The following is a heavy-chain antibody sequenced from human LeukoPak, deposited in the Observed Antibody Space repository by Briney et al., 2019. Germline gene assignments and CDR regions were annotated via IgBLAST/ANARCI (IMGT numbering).Heavy chain of an antibody. Sequence: GGSLRLSCAASGFTFSNYAMSWVRQAPGTGLEWVSGITEGGGSTFYADSVKGRFTISRDNSKNTLNLQMNSLRVEDTAVYYCAAPRYGDLALDYWGQGTLVTVSS. CDR2: ITEGGGST. D-gene: IGHD4-17*01. V-gene: IGHV3-23*01. CDR3: AAPRYGDLALDY. CDR1: GFTFSNYA. J-gene: IGHJ4*02.